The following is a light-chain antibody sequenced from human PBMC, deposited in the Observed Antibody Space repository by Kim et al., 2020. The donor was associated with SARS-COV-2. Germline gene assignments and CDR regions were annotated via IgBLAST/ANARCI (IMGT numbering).Light chain of an antibody. J-gene: IGLJ1*01. Sequence: SVSPGQTASITCSGDKLGAKYACWYQQKPGQSPVLVIYQDSKRPSGIPERFSGSNSGNTATLTISGTQAMDEADYYCQAWDSSTHVFGTGTKVTV. CDR1: KLGAKY. V-gene: IGLV3-1*01. CDR2: QDS. CDR3: QAWDSSTHV.